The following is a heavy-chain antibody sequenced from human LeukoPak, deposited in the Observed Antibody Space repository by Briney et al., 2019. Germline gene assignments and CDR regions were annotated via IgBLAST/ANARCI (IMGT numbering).Heavy chain of an antibody. CDR2: INHSGST. D-gene: IGHD2-2*01. V-gene: IGHV4-34*01. CDR3: ARDRYGGYCSSTSCPRGNYFDY. J-gene: IGHJ4*02. CDR1: GGSISSYY. Sequence: SETLSLTCTVSGGSISSYYWSWIRQPPGKGLEWIGEINHSGSTNYNPSLKSRVTISVDTSKNQFSLKLSSVTAADTAVYYCARDRYGGYCSSTSCPRGNYFDYWGQGTLVTVSS.